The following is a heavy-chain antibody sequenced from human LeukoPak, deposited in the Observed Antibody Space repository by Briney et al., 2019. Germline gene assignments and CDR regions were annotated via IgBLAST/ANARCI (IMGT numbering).Heavy chain of an antibody. CDR3: ASQYSSGWYGAFDI. Sequence: SQTLSLTCAISGDTVSTNSGVWNWIRQSPSRGLEWLGRTCYRSKWYDDYAVSVRSRITINPDTSKNQFSLQLNSVTPEDTAVYYCASQYSSGWYGAFDIWGQGTMVTVSS. V-gene: IGHV6-1*01. CDR2: TCYRSKWYD. CDR1: GDTVSTNSGV. D-gene: IGHD6-19*01. J-gene: IGHJ3*02.